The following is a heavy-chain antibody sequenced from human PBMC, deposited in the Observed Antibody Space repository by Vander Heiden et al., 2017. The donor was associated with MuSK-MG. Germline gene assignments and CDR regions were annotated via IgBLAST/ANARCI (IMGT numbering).Heavy chain of an antibody. V-gene: IGHV1-69*12. CDR3: AIYTEYCSGGSCYGYD. J-gene: IGHJ4*02. Sequence: QVQLVQSGAEVKKPGYSVKVSCKASGGTFSSYAISWVRQAPGQGLEWMGGIIPIFGTAKYAHKFLGRVTITADESTSTADMELSSLRSDETAVYYCAIYTEYCSGGSCYGYDWGQGTLVTVSS. D-gene: IGHD2-15*01. CDR1: GGTFSSYA. CDR2: IIPIFGTA.